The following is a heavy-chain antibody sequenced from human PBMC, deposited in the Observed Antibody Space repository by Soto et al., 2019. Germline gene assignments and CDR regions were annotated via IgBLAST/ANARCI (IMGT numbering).Heavy chain of an antibody. CDR1: GISLSTVGVG. Sequence: QITLKESGPTLVKSTQTLTLTCTVSGISLSTVGVGVGWIRQPPGKALEWLALIYWDDDKRYTPSLKSRLTIARDTSKNQVVLTMTNMDPVDTATYYCVHRAFLRTSHNWFDPWGQGTLVTVSS. D-gene: IGHD2-2*01. CDR2: IYWDDDK. J-gene: IGHJ5*02. V-gene: IGHV2-5*02. CDR3: VHRAFLRTSHNWFDP.